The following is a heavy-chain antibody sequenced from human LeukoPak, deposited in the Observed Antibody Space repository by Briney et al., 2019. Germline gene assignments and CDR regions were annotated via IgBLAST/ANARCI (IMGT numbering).Heavy chain of an antibody. D-gene: IGHD6-19*01. CDR1: GITLDDFA. Sequence: PGGSLRLSCVVSGITLDDFAVHWVRQAPGKGLEWVSGISGDSNSMGYADSVKGRFTISRDNRKSSVYLQMNNLRAEDTALYYCAKGGGWFYYFDYWGQGTLVTVSS. CDR3: AKGGGWFYYFDY. V-gene: IGHV3-9*01. J-gene: IGHJ4*02. CDR2: ISGDSNSM.